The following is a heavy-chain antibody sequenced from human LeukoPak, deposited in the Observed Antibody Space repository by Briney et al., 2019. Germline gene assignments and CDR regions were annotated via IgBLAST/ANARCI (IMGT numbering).Heavy chain of an antibody. D-gene: IGHD5-24*01. CDR3: ARPNQAARWPQNTGAFDI. V-gene: IGHV1-18*01. Sequence: GASVKVSCKASGYTFTSYGISWVRQAPGQGLEWMGWISAYNGNTNYAQKLQGRVTMTTDTSTSTAYMELRSLRSDDTAVYYCARPNQAARWPQNTGAFDIWGQGTMVTVSS. CDR1: GYTFTSYG. CDR2: ISAYNGNT. J-gene: IGHJ3*02.